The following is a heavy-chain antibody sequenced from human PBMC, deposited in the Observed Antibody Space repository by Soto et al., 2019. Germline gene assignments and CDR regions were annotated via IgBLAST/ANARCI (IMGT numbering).Heavy chain of an antibody. D-gene: IGHD6-19*01. CDR2: INLSGGTT. Sequence: ASVKVSCKASGGTFSSYTISWARQAPGQGLEWMGIINLSGGTTTYAQKFQGRVTMTRDTSTSTVYMELSSLRSEDTAVYYCARRSFSSGWDFDYWGQGTLVTVSS. CDR1: GGTFSSYT. V-gene: IGHV1-46*01. J-gene: IGHJ4*02. CDR3: ARRSFSSGWDFDY.